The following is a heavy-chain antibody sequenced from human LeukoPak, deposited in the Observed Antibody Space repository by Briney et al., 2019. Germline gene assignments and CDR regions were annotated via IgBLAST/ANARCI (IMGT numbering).Heavy chain of an antibody. V-gene: IGHV3-48*01. J-gene: IGHJ4*02. CDR3: ARDLGYSGYDLYC. CDR2: INNTGGII. Sequence: GGSLRLSCAASGFTFRSYSMNWVRQAPGKGLEWISYINNTGGIIYYADSVKGRFTISRDNAKNALYLQMNSLRAGDTAIYYCARDLGYSGYDLYCWGQGTLVTVSS. CDR1: GFTFRSYS. D-gene: IGHD5-12*01.